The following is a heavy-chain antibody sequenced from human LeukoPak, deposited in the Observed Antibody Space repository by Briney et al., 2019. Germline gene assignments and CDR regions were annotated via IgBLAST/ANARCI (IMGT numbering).Heavy chain of an antibody. CDR2: ISGRSSHI. CDR1: GFSFSDYD. CDR3: GRAFPPLRTSSAGDL. J-gene: IGHJ1*01. D-gene: IGHD3-16*01. V-gene: IGHV3-21*01. Sequence: PRGSLRLSCSASGFSFSDYDMNWVRQAPGKGLEWVSAISGRSSHIYYGESVKGRFTISRDNAKNSLYLQMDSLGVEDTAVYYCGRAFPPLRTSSAGDLWGQGTLVIVSS.